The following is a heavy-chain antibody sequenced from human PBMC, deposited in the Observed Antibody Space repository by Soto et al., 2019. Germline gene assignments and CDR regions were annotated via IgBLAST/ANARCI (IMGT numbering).Heavy chain of an antibody. CDR1: GGSISSGGYY. Sequence: SETLSLTCTVSGGSISSGGYYWSWIRRHPGKGLEWIGYIYHSGTTYYNPSLKSRVTISVDRSKNQFSLKLSSVTAADTAVYYCARAHYGDYGYGMDVWGQGTTVTVSS. V-gene: IGHV4-30-2*01. J-gene: IGHJ6*02. CDR2: IYHSGTT. D-gene: IGHD4-17*01. CDR3: ARAHYGDYGYGMDV.